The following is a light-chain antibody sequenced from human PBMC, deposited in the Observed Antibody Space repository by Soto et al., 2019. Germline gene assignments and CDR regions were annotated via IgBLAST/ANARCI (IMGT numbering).Light chain of an antibody. CDR2: GAS. CDR1: QSVISSY. Sequence: EIVLTQSPGTLSLSPGERATLSCRASQSVISSYIAWYQQKPGQAPRLLIYGASSRATGIPDRFSGSGSGTDFTLSTSRLEREDFAVYYCQQYGSSPPMYTFGQGPRLEIK. V-gene: IGKV3-20*01. CDR3: QQYGSSPPMYT. J-gene: IGKJ2*01.